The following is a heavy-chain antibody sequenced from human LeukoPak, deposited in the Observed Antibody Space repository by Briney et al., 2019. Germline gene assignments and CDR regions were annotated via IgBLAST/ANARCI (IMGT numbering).Heavy chain of an antibody. V-gene: IGHV3-20*04. CDR2: INWNGGST. D-gene: IGHD3-22*01. Sequence: GGSLRLSCAASGFTLDDYGMSWVRPAPGKGLEWVYGINWNGGSTGYADSVKGRFTISRDNAKNSLYLQMNSLRAEDTALYYCARGVTMIRYDAFDIWGQGTMVTVSS. CDR3: ARGVTMIRYDAFDI. J-gene: IGHJ3*02. CDR1: GFTLDDYG.